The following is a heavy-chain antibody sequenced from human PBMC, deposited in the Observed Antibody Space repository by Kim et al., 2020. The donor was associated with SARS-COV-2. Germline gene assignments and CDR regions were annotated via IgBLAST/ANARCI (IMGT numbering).Heavy chain of an antibody. D-gene: IGHD2-21*01. J-gene: IGHJ6*02. Sequence: GGSLRLSCAASGFTFSNAWMSWVRQAPGKGLEWVGRIKSKTDGGTTDYAAPVKGRFTISRDDSKNTLYLQMNSLKTEDTAVYYCTTAYISYYYGMDVWGQGTTVTVSS. CDR1: GFTFSNAW. CDR3: TTAYISYYYGMDV. CDR2: IKSKTDGGTT. V-gene: IGHV3-15*01.